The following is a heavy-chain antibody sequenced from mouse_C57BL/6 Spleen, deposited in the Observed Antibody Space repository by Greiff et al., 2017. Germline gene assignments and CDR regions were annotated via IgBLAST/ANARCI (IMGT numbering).Heavy chain of an antibody. D-gene: IGHD1-1*01. CDR3: ARVRYYGSSPYFDV. CDR2: IYPSDSET. V-gene: IGHV1-61*01. CDR1: GYTFTSYW. J-gene: IGHJ1*03. Sequence: QVQLQQPGAELVRPGSSVKLSCKASGYTFTSYWMDWVKQRPGQGLEWIGNIYPSDSETHYNQKFKDKATLTVDKSSSTAYMQLSSLTSEDSAVYYCARVRYYGSSPYFDVWGTGTTVTVSS.